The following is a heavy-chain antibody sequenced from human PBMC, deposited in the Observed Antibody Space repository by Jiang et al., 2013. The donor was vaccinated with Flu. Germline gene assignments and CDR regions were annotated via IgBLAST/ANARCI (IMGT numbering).Heavy chain of an antibody. Sequence: GAEVKKPGASVKVSCKASGYTFTSYAMHWVRQAPGQRLEWMGWINAGNGNTKYSQKFQGRVTITRDTSASTAYMELSSLRSEDTAVYYCARDLSYYYGSGRSPPGYWGQGTLVTVSS. CDR3: ARDLSYYYGSGRSPPGY. CDR2: INAGNGNT. J-gene: IGHJ4*02. D-gene: IGHD3-10*01. V-gene: IGHV1-3*01. CDR1: GYTFTSYA.